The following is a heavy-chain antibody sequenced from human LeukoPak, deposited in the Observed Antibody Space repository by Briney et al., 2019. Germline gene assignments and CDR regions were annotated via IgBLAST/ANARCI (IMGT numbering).Heavy chain of an antibody. Sequence: GGSLRLSCAASGFTFSSFAMSWVRQAPGKGLEWVSIISGGGDNTYYADSVKGRFTISRDNSRNTLFLQMNSLRAEDTAVYYCAKAPSQLSYQPPAVVGFDYWGQGALVTVSS. CDR1: GFTFSSFA. J-gene: IGHJ4*02. V-gene: IGHV3-23*01. D-gene: IGHD4-23*01. CDR2: ISGGGDNT. CDR3: AKAPSQLSYQPPAVVGFDY.